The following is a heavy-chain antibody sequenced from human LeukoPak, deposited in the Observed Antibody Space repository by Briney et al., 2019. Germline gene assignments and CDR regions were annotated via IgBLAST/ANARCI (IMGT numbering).Heavy chain of an antibody. CDR3: ARQRYGGLDY. CDR1: GGSISSYY. J-gene: IGHJ4*02. CDR2: IYYSGST. D-gene: IGHD4-23*01. Sequence: SETLSLTCTVSGGSISSYYWSWIRQPPGKGLEWIGYIYYSGSTNYNPSLKSRVTISVDTSKSQFSLKLSSVTAADTAVYYCARQRYGGLDYWGQGTLVTVSS. V-gene: IGHV4-59*01.